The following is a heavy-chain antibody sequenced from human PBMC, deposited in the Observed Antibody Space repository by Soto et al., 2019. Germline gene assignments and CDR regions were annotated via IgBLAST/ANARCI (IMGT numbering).Heavy chain of an antibody. J-gene: IGHJ6*03. CDR3: ARVLTTHYYYYDYMDV. V-gene: IGHV4-34*01. CDR2: INHSGST. Sequence: SETLSLTCAVYGGSFSGYYWSWIRQPPGKGLEWIGEINHSGSTNYNPSLKSRVTISVDTSKNQFSLKLGSVTAADTAVYYCARVLTTHYYYYDYMDVWGKGTTVTVSS. CDR1: GGSFSGYY. D-gene: IGHD4-4*01.